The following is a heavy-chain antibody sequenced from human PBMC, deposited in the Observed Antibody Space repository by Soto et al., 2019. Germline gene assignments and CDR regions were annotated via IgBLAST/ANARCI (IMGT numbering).Heavy chain of an antibody. V-gene: IGHV4-59*08. J-gene: IGHJ5*02. Sequence: QVQLQESGPGLVKPSETLSLTCTVSGGSISSYYWSWIRQPPGKGLEWIGYIYYSGSTNYNPSLKSRVTISVDTSKNQFALKLSAVTAGDTAVYYCARLGFAENWFDPWGQGTLVTVSS. CDR2: IYYSGST. CDR3: ARLGFAENWFDP. CDR1: GGSISSYY. D-gene: IGHD3-10*01.